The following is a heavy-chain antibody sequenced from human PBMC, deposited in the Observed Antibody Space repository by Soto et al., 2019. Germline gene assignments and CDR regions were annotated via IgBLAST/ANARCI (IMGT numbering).Heavy chain of an antibody. J-gene: IGHJ3*01. CDR2: IYSGGST. D-gene: IGHD3-22*01. V-gene: IGHV3-53*01. CDR3: ATRPLLPGAP. Sequence: EVQLVESGGGLIQPGGSLRLSCAASGFTFSSNDMNWVRQAPGKGLEWVSLIYSGGSTYYADSVKGRFTISRDNSKNTLYLQMSSLRAEDTAVYYCATRPLLPGAPWGQGTIVTVSS. CDR1: GFTFSSND.